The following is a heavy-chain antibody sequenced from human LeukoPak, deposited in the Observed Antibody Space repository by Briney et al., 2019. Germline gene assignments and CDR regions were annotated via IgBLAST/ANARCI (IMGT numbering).Heavy chain of an antibody. D-gene: IGHD6-13*01. V-gene: IGHV3-7*01. CDR1: GFTFSSFW. J-gene: IGHJ4*02. CDR2: IERDGSKK. Sequence: GGSLRLSCAASGFTFSSFWLTWVRQAPGKGLEWVANIERDGSKKTYVDSVKGRFTISRNNAKNSLYLQMSSLRAEDTAVYYCATAPAAADSFWGQGTLVAVSA. CDR3: ATAPAAADSF.